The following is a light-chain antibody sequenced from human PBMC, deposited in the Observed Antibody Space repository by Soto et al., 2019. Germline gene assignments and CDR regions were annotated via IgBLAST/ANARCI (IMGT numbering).Light chain of an antibody. CDR3: QQYGSSLWT. CDR2: GAS. CDR1: QSVRSNY. V-gene: IGKV3-20*01. Sequence: EIVLTQSPGTLSLSPGDRVTLSCRASQSVRSNYLAWYQKKPGQAPRVLIYGASSRATGIPDRFSGSGSGTDFTLTISRLEPEDFAVYYCQQYGSSLWTFGQGT. J-gene: IGKJ1*01.